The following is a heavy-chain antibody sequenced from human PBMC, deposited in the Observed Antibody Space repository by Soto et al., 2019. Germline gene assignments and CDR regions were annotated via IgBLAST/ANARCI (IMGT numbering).Heavy chain of an antibody. V-gene: IGHV1-69*02. D-gene: IGHD5-12*01. J-gene: IGHJ3*02. CDR2: IIPILGIA. Sequence: QVQLVQSGAEVKKPGSSVKVSCKASGGTFSSYTISWVRQAPGQGLEWMGRIIPILGIANYAQKFQGRITITADKSTRTANMERRGLRSDDTGVYSCAQRGDGYNLRAFDSWGQGTMVTVSS. CDR1: GGTFSSYT. CDR3: AQRGDGYNLRAFDS.